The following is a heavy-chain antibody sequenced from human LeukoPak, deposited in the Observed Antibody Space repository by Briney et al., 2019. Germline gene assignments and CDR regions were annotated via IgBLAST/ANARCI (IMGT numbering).Heavy chain of an antibody. CDR1: GFSFSSYG. CDR2: ISYDGSNK. Sequence: GGSLRLSCAASGFSFSSYGMHWVRQAPGKGLEWVALISYDGSNKYYADSVNGRFTISRDNSKNTLYLQMNSLRAEDTAVYYCAKERRDGYNYGFDYWGQGTLVTVSS. CDR3: AKERRDGYNYGFDY. V-gene: IGHV3-30*18. J-gene: IGHJ4*02. D-gene: IGHD5-24*01.